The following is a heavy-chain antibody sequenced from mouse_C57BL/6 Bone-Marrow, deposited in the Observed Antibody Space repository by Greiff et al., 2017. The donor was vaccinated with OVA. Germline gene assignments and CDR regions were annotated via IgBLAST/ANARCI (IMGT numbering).Heavy chain of an antibody. CDR3: TSYGYDY. CDR1: GFNIKDDY. D-gene: IGHD2-2*01. Sequence: EVQVVESGAELVRPGASVKLSCTASGFNIKDDYMHWVKQRPEQGLEWIGWIDPENGDTEYASKFQGKATITADTSSNTAYLQLSSLTSEDTAVYYCTSYGYDYWGQGTTLTVSS. J-gene: IGHJ2*01. V-gene: IGHV14-4*01. CDR2: IDPENGDT.